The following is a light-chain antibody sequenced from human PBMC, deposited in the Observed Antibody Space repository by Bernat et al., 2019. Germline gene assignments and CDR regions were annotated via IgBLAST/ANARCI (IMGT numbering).Light chain of an antibody. CDR2: EVT. CDR3: CSYSSTNTFL. Sequence: QSALTQPASVSGSPGQSITISCTGISSDFGTYNLFSWYQQHPGKAPKLMIFEVTKRPSGVSDRFSGSKSGNTASLTISVLQAEDEADYYCCSYSSTNTFLFGGGTKLTV. V-gene: IGLV2-23*02. CDR1: SSDFGTYNL. J-gene: IGLJ3*02.